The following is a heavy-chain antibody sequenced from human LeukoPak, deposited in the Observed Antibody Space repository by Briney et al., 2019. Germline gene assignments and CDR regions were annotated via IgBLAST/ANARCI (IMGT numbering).Heavy chain of an antibody. Sequence: ASVKVSCKASGYSLTNYYIHWVRQAPGQGLERMGIINPSVGSATYAQDFQGRVTMTSDTSTSTVYMEMRSLTSEDTAVYYCARGLQPWLDYWGQGTLVTVSS. J-gene: IGHJ4*02. V-gene: IGHV1-46*01. CDR1: GYSLTNYY. CDR2: INPSVGSA. D-gene: IGHD5-18*01. CDR3: ARGLQPWLDY.